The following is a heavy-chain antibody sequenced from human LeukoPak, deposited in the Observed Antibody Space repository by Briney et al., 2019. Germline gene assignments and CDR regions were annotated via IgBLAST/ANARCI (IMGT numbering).Heavy chain of an antibody. V-gene: IGHV4-39*07. J-gene: IGHJ5*02. CDR3: ARDRVGPFDP. CDR2: IYYSGST. CDR1: GGSISSSSYS. D-gene: IGHD2-15*01. Sequence: SKTLSLTCTVSGGSISSSSYSWGCIRQPPGRGLEWIASIYYSGSTNYTPSLKSRVTISVDTTKNHFSQKLSSVTAADTAVYYCARDRVGPFDPWGQGTLVTVSS.